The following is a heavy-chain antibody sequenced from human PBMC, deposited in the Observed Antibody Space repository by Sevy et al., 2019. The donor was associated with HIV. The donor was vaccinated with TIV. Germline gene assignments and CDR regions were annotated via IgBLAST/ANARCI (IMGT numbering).Heavy chain of an antibody. D-gene: IGHD1-26*01. Sequence: ASVKVSCKASGGTFSSYAISWVRQAPGQGLEWMGGIIPIFGTANYAQKFQGRVTITADESTSTAYMELSSLRSEDTAVYYCARPHIVGADVYYYYGMDVWGQGTTVTVSS. J-gene: IGHJ6*02. CDR2: IIPIFGTA. CDR3: ARPHIVGADVYYYYGMDV. V-gene: IGHV1-69*13. CDR1: GGTFSSYA.